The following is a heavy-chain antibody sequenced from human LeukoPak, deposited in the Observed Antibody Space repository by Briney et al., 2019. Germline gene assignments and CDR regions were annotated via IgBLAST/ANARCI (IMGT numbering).Heavy chain of an antibody. J-gene: IGHJ4*02. Sequence: PGGSLRLSCAASGFTFSSYAMSWVRQAPGKGLEWVSAISGSGGSTYYADSVKGRFTISRDNSKNTLYLQMNSLRAEDTAVYYCARGPRRLWFGELLLGYWGQGTLVTVSS. CDR2: ISGSGGST. CDR3: ARGPRRLWFGELLLGY. CDR1: GFTFSSYA. D-gene: IGHD3-10*01. V-gene: IGHV3-23*01.